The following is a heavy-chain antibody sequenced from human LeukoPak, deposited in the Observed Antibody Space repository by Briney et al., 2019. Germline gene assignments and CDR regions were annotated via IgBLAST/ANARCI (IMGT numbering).Heavy chain of an antibody. Sequence: GAPVKVSCKASGYTFTDYYIHWVRQAPGQGLEWMGWINPNSGGTNSAQKFQGRVTMTKDTSISTAYMELNRLRSDDTAVYFCARAIAVVDYWGQGTLVTVSS. D-gene: IGHD6-19*01. J-gene: IGHJ4*02. CDR2: INPNSGGT. CDR1: GYTFTDYY. V-gene: IGHV1-2*02. CDR3: ARAIAVVDY.